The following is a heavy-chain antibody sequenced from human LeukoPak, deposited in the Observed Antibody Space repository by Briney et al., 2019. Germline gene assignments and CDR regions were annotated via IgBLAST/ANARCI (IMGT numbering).Heavy chain of an antibody. D-gene: IGHD3-22*01. J-gene: IGHJ3*02. CDR3: AKDLSRDSSGYFLRSDAFDI. Sequence: GRSLRLSCAASGFTFDDYAMHWVRQAPGKGLEWVSGISWNSGSIGYADSVKGRFTISRDNAKNSLYLQMNSLRAEDTALYYCAKDLSRDSSGYFLRSDAFDIWGQGTMVTVSS. CDR1: GFTFDDYA. V-gene: IGHV3-9*01. CDR2: ISWNSGSI.